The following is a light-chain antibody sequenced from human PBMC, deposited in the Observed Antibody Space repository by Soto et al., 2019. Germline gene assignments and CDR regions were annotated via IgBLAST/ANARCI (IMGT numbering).Light chain of an antibody. V-gene: IGLV2-14*01. J-gene: IGLJ2*01. CDR3: SSFTGTSALIL. CDR1: SSDVGGYDY. CDR2: EVS. Sequence: QSVVTQPASVSGSPGQSITISCTGTSSDVGGYDYVSWYQQYPGKAPRLIIYEVSNRPSGVSNRFSGSKSGNTASLTISGRRAEDEGDYFCSSFTGTSALILFGGGTKLTVL.